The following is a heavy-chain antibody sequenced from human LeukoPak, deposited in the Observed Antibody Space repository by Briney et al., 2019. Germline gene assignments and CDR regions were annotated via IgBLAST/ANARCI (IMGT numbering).Heavy chain of an antibody. J-gene: IGHJ4*02. CDR1: GFTFSSYA. CDR3: AKLMGGYYLNYFDY. V-gene: IGHV3-23*01. CDR2: ISGSGGST. Sequence: GGSLRLSCAASGFTFSSYAMSWVRQAPGKGLEWVSAISGSGGSTYYADSVEGRFTISRDNSKNTLYLQMNSLRAEDTAVYYCAKLMGGYYLNYFDYWGQGTLVTVSS. D-gene: IGHD3-3*01.